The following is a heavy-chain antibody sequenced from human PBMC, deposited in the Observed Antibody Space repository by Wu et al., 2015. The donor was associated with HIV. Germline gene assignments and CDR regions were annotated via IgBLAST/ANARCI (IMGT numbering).Heavy chain of an antibody. CDR3: ARGGITVAGPSFRQFDH. CDR2: IIPSFATA. D-gene: IGHD6-19*01. CDR1: GDTFRIYT. V-gene: IGHV1-69*05. Sequence: QVQLVQSGAEVKKPGSSVKVSCKASGDTFRIYTINWVRQAPGQGLEWMGGIIPSFATANYAPKFQGRVTIATDESMTTAYMELTSLRSGDSAVYYCARGGITVAGPSFRQFDHWGQGTLVTVSS. J-gene: IGHJ4*02.